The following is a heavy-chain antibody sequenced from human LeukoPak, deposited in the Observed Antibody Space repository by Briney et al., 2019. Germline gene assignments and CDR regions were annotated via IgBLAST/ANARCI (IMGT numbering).Heavy chain of an antibody. CDR3: ASVSYYYDSSGSGVDYFDY. CDR2: IYTSGST. CDR1: GGSISSYY. Sequence: SETLSLTCTVSGGSISSYYWSWIRQPAGKGLEWIGRIYTSGSTNYNPSLKSRVTMSVDTSKNQFSLKLSSVTAADTAVYYCASVSYYYDSSGSGVDYFDYWGQGTLVTVSS. V-gene: IGHV4-4*07. J-gene: IGHJ4*02. D-gene: IGHD3-22*01.